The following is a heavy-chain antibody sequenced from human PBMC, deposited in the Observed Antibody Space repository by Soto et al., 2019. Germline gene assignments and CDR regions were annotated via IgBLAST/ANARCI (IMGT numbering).Heavy chain of an antibody. J-gene: IGHJ4*02. CDR2: IYSSGNT. V-gene: IGHV4-4*07. D-gene: IGHD3-10*01. Sequence: QVQLQESGPGLVKPSETLSLTCTVSGGSISGFYWTWIRQPAGRGLEWIGRIYSSGNTYYNPSLTSRVNMSVDTSKNQFSVKLTSVTAADTAVYFCARDHWTPVGGSGSYYFFDYWGQGALVTVSS. CDR3: ARDHWTPVGGSGSYYFFDY. CDR1: GGSISGFY.